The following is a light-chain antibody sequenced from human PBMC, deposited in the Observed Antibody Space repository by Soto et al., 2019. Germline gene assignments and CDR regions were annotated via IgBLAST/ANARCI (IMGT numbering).Light chain of an antibody. CDR2: AAT. CDR3: LQHYGYPWS. CDR1: QGIRNY. V-gene: IGKV1-17*03. J-gene: IGKJ1*01. Sequence: DIQMTQSPSAMSASIGDRVTITCRASQGIRNYVAWFQQKPGGVPKRLIFAATALQVGVPSRFSGSGSGTEVTLTISSLQPEDSGSYYWLQHYGYPWSFGQGTKVEIK.